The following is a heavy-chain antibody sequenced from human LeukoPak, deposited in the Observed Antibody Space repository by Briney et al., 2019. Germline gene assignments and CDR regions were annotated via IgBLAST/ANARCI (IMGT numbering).Heavy chain of an antibody. J-gene: IGHJ3*02. CDR1: GYTLTELS. CDR2: FDPEDGET. Sequence: ASVKVSCKVSGYTLTELSMHWVRQAPGKGLEWMGGFDPEDGETIYAQKFQGRLTITADIPTSTVYMELSSLRSEDTAVYYCAREDDTGRYMGDDAFDIWGQGTMVTVSS. V-gene: IGHV1-24*01. D-gene: IGHD1-26*01. CDR3: AREDDTGRYMGDDAFDI.